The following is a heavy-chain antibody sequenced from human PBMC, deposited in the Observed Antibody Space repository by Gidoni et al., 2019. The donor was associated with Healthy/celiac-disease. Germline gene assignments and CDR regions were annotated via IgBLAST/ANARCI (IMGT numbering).Heavy chain of an antibody. V-gene: IGHV3-48*03. CDR3: ARDTRWFGELLYRIVPPPHYFDY. Sequence: LEWVSYISSSGSTIYYADSVKGRFTISRDNAKNSLYLQMNSLRAEDTAVYYCARDTRWFGELLYRIVPPPHYFDYWGQGTLVTVSS. CDR2: ISSSGSTI. J-gene: IGHJ4*02. D-gene: IGHD3-10*01.